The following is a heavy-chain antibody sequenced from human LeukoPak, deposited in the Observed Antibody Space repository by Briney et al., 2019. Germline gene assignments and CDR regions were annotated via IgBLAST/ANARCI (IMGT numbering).Heavy chain of an antibody. J-gene: IGHJ4*02. Sequence: GGSLRLSCAASGFTFSSYGMHWVRQAPGKGLEWVAFIRYDGSNKYYADSVKGRFTISRDNSKNTLYLQMNSLRAEDTAVYYCAKDHSSSWCGNFDYWGQGTLVTVSS. D-gene: IGHD6-13*01. CDR1: GFTFSSYG. CDR3: AKDHSSSWCGNFDY. V-gene: IGHV3-30*02. CDR2: IRYDGSNK.